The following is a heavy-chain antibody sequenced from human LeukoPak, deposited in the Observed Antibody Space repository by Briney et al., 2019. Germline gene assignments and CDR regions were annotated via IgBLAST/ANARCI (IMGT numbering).Heavy chain of an antibody. CDR2: IHHSGST. J-gene: IGHJ4*02. CDR3: ARWSMVGGFDY. Sequence: SETLSLTCTVSGGSISSGSYYWNWIRQPPGKELEWIGNIHHSGSTYYSPSFKSRVTISGDTGKNQFSLKLTSVSAADTAMYFCARWSMVGGFDYWGQGTLVTVSS. V-gene: IGHV4-39*07. CDR1: GGSISSGSYY. D-gene: IGHD3-10*01.